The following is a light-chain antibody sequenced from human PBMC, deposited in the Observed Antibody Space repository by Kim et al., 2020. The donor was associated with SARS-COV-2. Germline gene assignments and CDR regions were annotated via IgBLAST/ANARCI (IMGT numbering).Light chain of an antibody. V-gene: IGKV3-11*01. CDR3: QQRLNWPTYT. CDR1: QSVSNY. J-gene: IGKJ2*01. Sequence: DIVLTQSPATLSLSLGERATLSCRASQSVSNYLAWYQQKPGQAPRLLIYDASNRATGIPARFSGSGSGTDFTLSISSLEPEDFAVYYCQQRLNWPTYTFGQGTKVEIK. CDR2: DAS.